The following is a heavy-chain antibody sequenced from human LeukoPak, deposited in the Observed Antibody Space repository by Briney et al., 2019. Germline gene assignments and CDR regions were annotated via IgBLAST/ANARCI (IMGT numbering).Heavy chain of an antibody. CDR3: ASQSGSYHY. D-gene: IGHD1-26*01. Sequence: PSETLSLTCTVSGGSISSSSYYWGWIRQPPGKGLEWIGSIYYSGSTYYNPSLKSRVAISVDTSKNQFSLKLSSVTAADTAVYYCASQSGSYHYWGQGTLVTVSS. CDR2: IYYSGST. V-gene: IGHV4-39*01. J-gene: IGHJ4*02. CDR1: GGSISSSSYY.